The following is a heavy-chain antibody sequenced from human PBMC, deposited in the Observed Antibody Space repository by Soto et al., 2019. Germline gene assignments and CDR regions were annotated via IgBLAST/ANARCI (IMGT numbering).Heavy chain of an antibody. D-gene: IGHD2-21*02. CDR1: GFTVSSNY. CDR2: IYSGGST. V-gene: IGHV3-53*01. CDR3: ARIYGGNLGYYYYGMDV. J-gene: IGHJ6*02. Sequence: PVGSLRLSCAAPGFTVSSNYMSWVRQAPGKGLEWVSVIYSGGSTYYADSVKGRFTISRDNSKNTLYLQMNSLRAEDTAVYYCARIYGGNLGYYYYGMDVWGQGTTVTVSS.